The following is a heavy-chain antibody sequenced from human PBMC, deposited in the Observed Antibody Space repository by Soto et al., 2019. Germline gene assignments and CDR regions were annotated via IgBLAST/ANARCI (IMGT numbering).Heavy chain of an antibody. CDR2: IRGNGDRT. CDR3: ARAEVTAVFGF. D-gene: IGHD2-21*02. J-gene: IGHJ4*02. V-gene: IGHV3-23*01. Sequence: EEQLLESGGALVVPGGSLRLSCAASGFAFSNYAMTWVRLAPGKGLEWVSSIRGNGDRTYYAESVKGRFTISRDNSKSTLFLQMNSLRADDTAVYFCARAEVTAVFGFWGQGTLVTVSS. CDR1: GFAFSNYA.